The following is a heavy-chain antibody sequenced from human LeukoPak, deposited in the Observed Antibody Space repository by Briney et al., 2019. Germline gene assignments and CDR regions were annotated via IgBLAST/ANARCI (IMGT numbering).Heavy chain of an antibody. CDR3: ARAPPHRLSYYYYGMDV. V-gene: IGHV4-61*01. CDR2: IYYSGST. CDR1: GGSVSSGSYY. J-gene: IGHJ6*04. Sequence: SETLSLTCTVSGGSVSSGSYYWSWIRQPPGKGLEWIGYIYYSGSTNCNPSLKSRVTISVDTSKNQFSLKLSSVTAADTAVYYCARAPPHRLSYYYYGMDVWGKGTTVTVSS.